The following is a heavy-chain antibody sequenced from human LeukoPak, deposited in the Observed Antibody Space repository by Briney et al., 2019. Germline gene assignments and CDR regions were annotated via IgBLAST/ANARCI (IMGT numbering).Heavy chain of an antibody. D-gene: IGHD1-20*01. V-gene: IGHV4-34*01. Sequence: ASETLSLTCAVYGGSFSGYYWSWIRQPPGKGLEWIGEMNHSGSTNYNPSLKSRVTISVDTSKNQSSLKLSSVTAADTAVYYCARGSRSITGSLIWFDPWGQGTLVTVSS. CDR1: GGSFSGYY. J-gene: IGHJ5*02. CDR2: MNHSGST. CDR3: ARGSRSITGSLIWFDP.